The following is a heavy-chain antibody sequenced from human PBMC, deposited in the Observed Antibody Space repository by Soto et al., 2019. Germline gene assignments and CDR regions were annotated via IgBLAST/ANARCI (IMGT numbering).Heavy chain of an antibody. J-gene: IGHJ5*02. V-gene: IGHV1-8*01. CDR2: MNPNSGNT. CDR3: LRGVQYGAYSRRFHP. D-gene: IGHD4-17*01. Sequence: QVQLVQSGAEVKKPGASVKVSCKASGYTFTSYDINWVRQATGQGLEYLGWMNPNSGNTAYVQKFQGRVTMTWDTSITTAYMELSSPRSEDTARNSCLRGVQYGAYSRRFHPWGQGTLVTVSS. CDR1: GYTFTSYD.